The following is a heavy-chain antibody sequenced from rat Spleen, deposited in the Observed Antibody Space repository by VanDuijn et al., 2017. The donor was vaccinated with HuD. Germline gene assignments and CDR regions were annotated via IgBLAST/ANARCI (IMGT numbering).Heavy chain of an antibody. V-gene: IGHV1-43*01. D-gene: IGHD1-6*01. CDR3: ARELWIGSFGY. J-gene: IGHJ3*01. CDR1: GYTXXXYY. Sequence: QVQLQQSGAELAKPGSSXXXSXXXSGYTXXXYYXXXIKQAPGLGRDYIGYINAGSGGLNYNEKFKGKATLTVDKSSTTAFMQLSSLTPDDSAVYYCARELWIGSFGYWGQGTLVTVSS. CDR2: INAGSGGL.